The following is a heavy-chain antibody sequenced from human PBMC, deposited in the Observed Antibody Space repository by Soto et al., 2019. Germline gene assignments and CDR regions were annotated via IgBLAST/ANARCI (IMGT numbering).Heavy chain of an antibody. D-gene: IGHD3-22*01. CDR1: GGSFSGYY. J-gene: IGHJ5*02. V-gene: IGHV4-34*01. CDR3: ARVWKHSDSSGNKWFDP. Sequence: PSETLSLTGAVYGGSFSGYYCSWIRQPPGKGLEWIGEINHSGSTNYNPSLKSRVTISVDTSKNQFSLRLSSVTAADTAVYYCARVWKHSDSSGNKWFDPWGNGTMVTV. CDR2: INHSGST.